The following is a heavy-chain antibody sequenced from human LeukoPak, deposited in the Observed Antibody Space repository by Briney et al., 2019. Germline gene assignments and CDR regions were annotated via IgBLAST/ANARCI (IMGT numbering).Heavy chain of an antibody. D-gene: IGHD3-3*01. J-gene: IGHJ4*02. CDR2: IYTSGST. V-gene: IGHV4-4*09. Sequence: SETLFLTCTVSGGSISSYYWSWIRQPPGKGLEWIGYIYTSGSTNYNPSLKSRVTISVDTSKNQFSLKLSSVTAAHTAVYYCARHEPRTYYDFWSGYYTGTPFDYWGQGTLVTVSS. CDR1: GGSISSYY. CDR3: ARHEPRTYYDFWSGYYTGTPFDY.